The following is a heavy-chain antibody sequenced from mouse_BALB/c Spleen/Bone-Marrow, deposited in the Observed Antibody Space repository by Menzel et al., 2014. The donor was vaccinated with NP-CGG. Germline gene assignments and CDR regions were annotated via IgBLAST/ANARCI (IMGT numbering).Heavy chain of an antibody. V-gene: IGHV2-4*02. J-gene: IGHJ4*01. CDR2: IWSGGST. Sequence: VKLMESGPGLVQPSQSLFITCIVSGFSVISYGVHWVRQPPGKGLEWLGVIWSGGSTDYNAAFISRLSISKDNSKSQVFFKMNSLQADDTAIYYCARNDYGNPHYAMDYWGQGTSVTVSS. CDR3: ARNDYGNPHYAMDY. D-gene: IGHD2-1*01. CDR1: GFSVISYG.